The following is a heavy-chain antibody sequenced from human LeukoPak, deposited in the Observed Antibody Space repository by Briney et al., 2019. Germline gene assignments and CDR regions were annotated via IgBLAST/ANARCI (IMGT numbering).Heavy chain of an antibody. CDR3: ARDGIAAAGTGSAFDI. CDR2: ISSSSSYV. V-gene: IGHV3-21*01. CDR1: GFTFSSYS. D-gene: IGHD6-13*01. Sequence: GGSLRLSCAASGFTFSSYSMNWVRQAPGKGLEWVSSISSSSSYVYYADSVKGRFTISRDNAKNSLYLQMNSLRAEDTAVYYCARDGIAAAGTGSAFDIWGQGTMVTVSS. J-gene: IGHJ3*02.